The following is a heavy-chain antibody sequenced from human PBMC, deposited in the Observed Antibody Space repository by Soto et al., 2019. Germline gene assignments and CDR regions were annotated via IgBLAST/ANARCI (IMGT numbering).Heavy chain of an antibody. J-gene: IGHJ4*02. Sequence: SETLSLTCTVSGGSISSSSYYWGWIRQPPGKGLEWIGTIYYSGSTYHNPSLKSRVTISVDTSKNQFSMKLSSVTAADTAFYYCACMTVAGTWGKVDYWGQGTLVTVSS. CDR2: IYYSGST. D-gene: IGHD6-19*01. V-gene: IGHV4-39*01. CDR1: GGSISSSSYY. CDR3: ACMTVAGTWGKVDY.